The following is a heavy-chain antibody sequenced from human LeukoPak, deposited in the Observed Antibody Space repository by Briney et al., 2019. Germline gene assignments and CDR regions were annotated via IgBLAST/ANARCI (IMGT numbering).Heavy chain of an antibody. J-gene: IGHJ3*02. Sequence: GGSLRLSCAVSGFTFSNYWMSWVRQAPGKGLEWVANIKQDGSEKYYVDSVKGRFTISRDNAKNSLYLQMNSLRAEETAVYYCARDPRGYCSNTRCQGNAFDIWGQGTLVTVSS. CDR1: GFTFSNYW. D-gene: IGHD2-2*01. CDR3: ARDPRGYCSNTRCQGNAFDI. CDR2: IKQDGSEK. V-gene: IGHV3-7*01.